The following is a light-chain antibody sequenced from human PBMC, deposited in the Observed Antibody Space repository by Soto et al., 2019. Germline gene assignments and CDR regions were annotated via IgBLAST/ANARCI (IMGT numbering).Light chain of an antibody. Sequence: DIQMTQSPSSLSASVGDRVTITCRASQSISTYLNWYQQKPGKAPKLLISGASSLESGVPSRFSGSGSGTDFTLTISSLQPEDFASYYCQQSYSTVLTLGGGTKVEIK. CDR1: QSISTY. CDR3: QQSYSTVLT. J-gene: IGKJ4*01. CDR2: GAS. V-gene: IGKV1-39*01.